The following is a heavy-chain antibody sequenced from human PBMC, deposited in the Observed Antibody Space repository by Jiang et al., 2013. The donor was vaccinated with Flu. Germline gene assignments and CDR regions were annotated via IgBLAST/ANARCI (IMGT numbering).Heavy chain of an antibody. CDR2: VNPGNGNT. J-gene: IGHJ3*02. CDR1: GYTFTSYA. Sequence: SGAEVKKPGASVKVSCKASGYTFTSYAIHWVRQAPGQGLEWMGWVNPGNGNTKYSQSLQGRVTMTTDTSTNTAYMELRRLRSDDTAMFYCAIVLPEGGTLDIWGQGTMVTVSS. CDR3: AIVLPEGGTLDI. D-gene: IGHD3-16*01. V-gene: IGHV1-3*01.